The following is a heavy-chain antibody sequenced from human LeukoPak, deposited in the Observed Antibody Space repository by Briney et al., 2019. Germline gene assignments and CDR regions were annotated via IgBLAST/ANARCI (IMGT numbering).Heavy chain of an antibody. V-gene: IGHV1-2*06. D-gene: IGHD5-18*01. J-gene: IGHJ4*02. CDR1: GYIFTGYY. Sequence: ASVKVSCKASGYIFTGYYMHWVRQAPGQGLEWMGRINPNSGGTNYAQKFQGRVTMTRDTSISTAYMELSRLRSDDTAVYYCARVWYSYGYFDYWGQGTLVTVSS. CDR3: ARVWYSYGYFDY. CDR2: INPNSGGT.